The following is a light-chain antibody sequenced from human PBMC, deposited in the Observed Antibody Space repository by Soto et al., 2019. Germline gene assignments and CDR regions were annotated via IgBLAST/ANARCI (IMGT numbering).Light chain of an antibody. CDR2: FAS. CDR1: ETVSNN. Sequence: ERVMTQSPATLSVSPGEKATLSCRASETVSNNLAWYQHKPGQAPRLLIYFASTRATGIPARFSGSGSGTEFTLTISILQSEDFAVYYCQHYHEWPLTVGGGTRVETK. CDR3: QHYHEWPLT. V-gene: IGKV3-15*01. J-gene: IGKJ4*01.